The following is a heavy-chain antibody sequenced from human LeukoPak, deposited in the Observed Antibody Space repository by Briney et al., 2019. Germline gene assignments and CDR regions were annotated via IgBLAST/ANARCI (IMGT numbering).Heavy chain of an antibody. Sequence: GGSLRLSCAASGFTFSSYWMHSVRQAPGKGLVWVSRINSDGSSTSYADSVKGRFTISRDNAKNTLSLQMNSLRAEDTAVYYCARGVRELGMTNYWGQGTLVTVSS. CDR3: ARGVRELGMTNY. CDR2: INSDGSST. D-gene: IGHD7-27*01. V-gene: IGHV3-74*01. J-gene: IGHJ4*02. CDR1: GFTFSSYW.